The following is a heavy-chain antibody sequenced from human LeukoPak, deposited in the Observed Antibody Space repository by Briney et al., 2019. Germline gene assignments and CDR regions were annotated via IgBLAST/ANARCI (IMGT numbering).Heavy chain of an antibody. D-gene: IGHD2-21*01. V-gene: IGHV3-23*01. CDR1: GFTFRSHA. CDR3: AKDFRIGYSAHFDY. Sequence: QSGGSLRLSCVGSGFTFRSHAMSWVRQAPEKGLEFVSGIYENGGTTYYADSVKGRISISRDNSKNTLYPQMDSLRGEDTAVYYCAKDFRIGYSAHFDYWGQGALVTVSS. J-gene: IGHJ4*02. CDR2: IYENGGTT.